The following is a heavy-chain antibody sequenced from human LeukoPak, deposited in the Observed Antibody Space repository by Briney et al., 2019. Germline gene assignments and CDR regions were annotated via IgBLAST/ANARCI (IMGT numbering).Heavy chain of an antibody. D-gene: IGHD6-19*01. CDR2: INPNSGGT. J-gene: IGHJ4*02. V-gene: IGHV1-2*02. CDR1: GYTFNNYG. Sequence: ASVKVSCKASGYTFNNYGFFWVRQAPGQGLEWMGWINPNSGGTNYAQKFQGRVTMTRDTSISTAYMELSRLRSDDTAVYYCARETVAGSDWWGQGTLVTVSS. CDR3: ARETVAGSDW.